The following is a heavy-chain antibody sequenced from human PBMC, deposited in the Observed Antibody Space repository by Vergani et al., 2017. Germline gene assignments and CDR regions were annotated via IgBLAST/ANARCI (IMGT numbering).Heavy chain of an antibody. Sequence: EVQLVESGGGLVKPGGSLRLSCAASGFTFSSYSMNWVRQAPGKGLEWVSSISSISSYIYYADSVKGRFTISRDNAKNSLYLQMNSLRAEATAVYYCARARGSSWYYFDYWGQGTLVTVSS. J-gene: IGHJ4*02. CDR2: ISSISSYI. D-gene: IGHD6-13*01. CDR3: ARARGSSWYYFDY. V-gene: IGHV3-21*01. CDR1: GFTFSSYS.